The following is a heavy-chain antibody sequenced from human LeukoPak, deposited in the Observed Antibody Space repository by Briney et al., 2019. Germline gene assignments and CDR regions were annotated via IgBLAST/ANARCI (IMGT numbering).Heavy chain of an antibody. Sequence: SETLSLTCAVSGGSISSGGYSWSWIRQPPGKGLEYIGYIYHTGSTYYNPSLESRVTISVDTSKSQFSLKLNSMTAADTAVYYCATLDYSRSWYFFDYWGQGTLVTVSS. J-gene: IGHJ4*02. D-gene: IGHD6-13*01. CDR1: GGSISSGGYS. CDR3: ATLDYSRSWYFFDY. V-gene: IGHV4-30-2*02. CDR2: IYHTGST.